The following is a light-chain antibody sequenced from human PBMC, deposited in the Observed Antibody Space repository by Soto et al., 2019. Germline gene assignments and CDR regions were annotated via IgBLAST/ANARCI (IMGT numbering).Light chain of an antibody. J-gene: IGLJ2*01. CDR3: AVWDDSLNVV. CDR2: SNN. V-gene: IGLV1-47*02. CDR1: NSNIGSNF. Sequence: QAVVTQPPSASGTPGQRVTISCSGSNSNIGSNFVSWYQQLPGTAPKLLIFSNNQRPLGVSDRFSGSKSGTSASLAISGLRSDDEADYYCAVWDDSLNVVFGGGTKVTVL.